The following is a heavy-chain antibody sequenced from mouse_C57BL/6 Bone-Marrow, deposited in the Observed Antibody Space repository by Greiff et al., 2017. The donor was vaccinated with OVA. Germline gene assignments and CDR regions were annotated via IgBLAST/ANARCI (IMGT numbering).Heavy chain of an antibody. CDR1: GFNIKDDY. V-gene: IGHV14-4*01. J-gene: IGHJ2*01. Sequence: VQLQQSGAELVRPGASVKLSCTASGFNIKDDYMNWVKERPEQGLEWIGWIDPENGDTEYASKFQGKATITADTSSKTVYLHLSSLTSEGTAVYYCTTYRYWGQGTTLTVSS. CDR3: TTYRY. CDR2: IDPENGDT.